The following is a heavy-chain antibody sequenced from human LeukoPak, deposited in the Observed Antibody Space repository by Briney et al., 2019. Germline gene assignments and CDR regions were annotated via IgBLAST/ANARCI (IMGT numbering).Heavy chain of an antibody. CDR3: ARVDSYGHYFDY. CDR1: GGSISSYY. V-gene: IGHV4-59*01. CDR2: IYYSGST. D-gene: IGHD5-18*01. J-gene: IGHJ4*02. Sequence: SETLSLTCTVSGGSISSYYWSWIRQPPGKGLEWIGYIYYSGSTNYNPSLKSRVTISVDTSKNQFSLKLSSVTAADTAVYYCARVDSYGHYFDYWGQGTLVTVSS.